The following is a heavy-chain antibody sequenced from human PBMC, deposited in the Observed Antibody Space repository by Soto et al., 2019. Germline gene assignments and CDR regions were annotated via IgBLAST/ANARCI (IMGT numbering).Heavy chain of an antibody. CDR3: ARDQGFSREYWFDP. D-gene: IGHD6-13*01. Sequence: EVQLLESGGGLVQPGGSLRLSCAASTFTFSSYAMSCVRQAPGKGLEWVSGITGSGADTYYADSVKCRFTISRDNSKNTLFLQINSLIAEDTAVYFCARDQGFSREYWFDPWGQGTLVTVSS. J-gene: IGHJ5*02. CDR2: ITGSGADT. CDR1: TFTFSSYA. V-gene: IGHV3-23*01.